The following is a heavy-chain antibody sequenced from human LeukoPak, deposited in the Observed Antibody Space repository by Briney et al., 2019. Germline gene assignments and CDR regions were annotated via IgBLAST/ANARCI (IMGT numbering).Heavy chain of an antibody. CDR1: GFTFSNAW. CDR3: TTGRWELLIYFQH. CDR2: IKSKSDGGTT. V-gene: IGHV3-15*01. J-gene: IGHJ1*01. D-gene: IGHD1-26*01. Sequence: PGGSLRLSCAASGFTFSNAWMTWVRQAPGKGLEWVGRIKSKSDGGTTDYAAPVKGRFTMSRDDSKNTLYLQMNSLKTEDTAVYYCTTGRWELLIYFQHWGQGSLVTVSS.